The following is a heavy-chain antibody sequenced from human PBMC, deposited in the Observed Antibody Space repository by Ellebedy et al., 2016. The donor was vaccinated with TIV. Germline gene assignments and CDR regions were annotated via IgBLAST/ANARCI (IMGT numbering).Heavy chain of an antibody. D-gene: IGHD1-26*01. CDR1: GFTFSDFY. Sequence: GGSLRLXCAASGFTFSDFYMSWIRQAPGKGLEWISYISSGGVTTYYSDSVKGRFTVSRDNAKKSLYLEMNSLRAEDTAVYYCGRFVISDDEWELDYWGQGTLVTVSS. CDR2: ISSGGVTT. CDR3: GRFVISDDEWELDY. V-gene: IGHV3-11*01. J-gene: IGHJ4*02.